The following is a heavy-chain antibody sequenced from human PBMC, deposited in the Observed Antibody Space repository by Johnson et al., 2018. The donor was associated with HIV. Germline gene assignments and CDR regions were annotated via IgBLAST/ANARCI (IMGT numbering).Heavy chain of an antibody. D-gene: IGHD6-19*01. CDR1: GLTFSIYG. V-gene: IGHV3-30*02. CDR3: ARGKDMAGTGAFDI. J-gene: IGHJ3*02. Sequence: QVQLVESGGGVVQPGGSLRLSCAASGLTFSIYGMHWVRQAPGKGLEWVAFMRYDGNSKYFADSVKGRFTISRDNSKTTLYLQMNSLRAGDTAVYFCARGKDMAGTGAFDIWGQGTMVTVSS. CDR2: MRYDGNSK.